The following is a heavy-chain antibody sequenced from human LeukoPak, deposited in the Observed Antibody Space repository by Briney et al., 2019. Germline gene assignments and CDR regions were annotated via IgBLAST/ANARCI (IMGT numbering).Heavy chain of an antibody. CDR2: INPNSGGT. V-gene: IGHV1-2*02. CDR3: ARDGLFASGVGATTGSDY. D-gene: IGHD1-26*01. CDR1: GYTFIDYY. Sequence: ASVKVSCKASGYTFIDYYMHWVRQAPGQDLEWMGWINPNSGGTNYAQKFQGRVTMTRDTSVSTVCMELSRLTSDDTAVYYCARDGLFASGVGATTGSDYWGQGTLVTVSS. J-gene: IGHJ4*02.